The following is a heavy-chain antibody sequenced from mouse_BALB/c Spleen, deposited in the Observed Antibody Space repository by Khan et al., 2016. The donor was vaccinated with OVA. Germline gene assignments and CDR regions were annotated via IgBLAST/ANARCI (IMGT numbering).Heavy chain of an antibody. CDR3: ARSIMAN. J-gene: IGHJ2*01. CDR1: GYSITSDYA. CDR2: ISYSGST. V-gene: IGHV3-2*02. Sequence: EVQLQESGPGLVKPSQSLSLTCTVTGYSITSDYAWNWIRQFPGNKLEWMGYISYSGSTSYNPSLKSRISITRDTSKNQFFLQLNSVTTEDTATYYCARSIMANWGQGITLTVSS.